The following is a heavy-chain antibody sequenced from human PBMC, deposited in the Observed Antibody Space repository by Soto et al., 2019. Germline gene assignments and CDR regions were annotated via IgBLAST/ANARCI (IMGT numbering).Heavy chain of an antibody. D-gene: IGHD2-15*01. CDR2: IYYTGST. CDR1: AGSISTYH. Sequence: QVQLQESGPGLVKPSETLSLTCSVSAGSISTYHWSWIRQPAGKGLECIGRIYYTGSTDYNPSLKSRVTMSVDTSKNQFSLKVSSVTAADTAVYYCARDCSGGACYPASFDYWGQGTLVTVSS. CDR3: ARDCSGGACYPASFDY. V-gene: IGHV4-4*07. J-gene: IGHJ4*02.